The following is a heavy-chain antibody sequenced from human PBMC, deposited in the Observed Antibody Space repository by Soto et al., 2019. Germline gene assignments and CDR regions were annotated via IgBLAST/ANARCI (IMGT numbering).Heavy chain of an antibody. J-gene: IGHJ5*02. V-gene: IGHV4-31*03. D-gene: IGHD3-22*01. CDR3: ARMYSSGSGWFHP. Sequence: SETLSLTCSVSGYSITAGGCYWSWIRQHPGKGLEWIGSFYSSGSIIYNPSLKSRVSISGDTSRNQFSMTLTSVTAADTALYYCARMYSSGSGWFHPWGQGTLVTVYS. CDR1: GYSITAGGCY. CDR2: FYSSGSI.